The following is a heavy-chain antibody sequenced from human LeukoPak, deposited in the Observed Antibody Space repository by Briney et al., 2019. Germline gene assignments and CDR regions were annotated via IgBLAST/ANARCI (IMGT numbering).Heavy chain of an antibody. CDR1: KFTFSTYW. D-gene: IGHD6-19*01. V-gene: IGHV3-74*01. J-gene: IGHJ3*02. CDR2: IISDGSTT. Sequence: GGSLRLSCAASKFTFSTYWMHWVRQAPGKGLVWVSRIISDGSTTSYADSVKGRFTISRDNAKNTLYLQMNSLRAEDTAVYYCAREDVDIAVAASGAFDIWGQGTMVTVSS. CDR3: AREDVDIAVAASGAFDI.